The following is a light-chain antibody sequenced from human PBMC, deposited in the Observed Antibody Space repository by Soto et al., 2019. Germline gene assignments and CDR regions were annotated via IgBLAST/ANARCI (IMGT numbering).Light chain of an antibody. J-gene: IGKJ1*01. Sequence: DIQITQSPSTLSASVGDRVTITCRASQSISSWLAWYQQKPGKAPKLLIYDASSLESGVPSRFRGSGSGTEFTLTISSLKPDDFETYYCQQYNSYSVTFGQGTKVDIK. CDR2: DAS. CDR1: QSISSW. CDR3: QQYNSYSVT. V-gene: IGKV1-5*01.